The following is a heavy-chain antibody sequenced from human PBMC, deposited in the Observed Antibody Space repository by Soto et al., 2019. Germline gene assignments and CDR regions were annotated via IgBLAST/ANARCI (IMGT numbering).Heavy chain of an antibody. CDR3: ARNESSNTYGMDA. CDR2: ISSSSFSI. Sequence: EVQLVESGGGLVKPGGSLRLSCAASGFTFSSYSMNWVRQAPGKGLEWVSSISSSSFSINYAYSVKGRFSTTRDNSQNSLHLEMNNSRAEVTAVYYCARNESSNTYGMDAWGQGTTVTVSS. D-gene: IGHD6-6*01. J-gene: IGHJ6*02. V-gene: IGHV3-21*02. CDR1: GFTFSSYS.